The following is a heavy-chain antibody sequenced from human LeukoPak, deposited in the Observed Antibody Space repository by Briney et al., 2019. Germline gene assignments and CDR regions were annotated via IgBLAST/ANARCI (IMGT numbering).Heavy chain of an antibody. CDR1: GDSVSSNSAA. CDR2: TYYRSKWYN. J-gene: IGHJ5*02. CDR3: ARGEGVAVAVSSWFDP. Sequence: SQTLSLTCAISGDSVSSNSAAWNWIRQSPSRGLEWLGRTYYRSKWYNDYAVSVKSRITINPDTSKNQFSLQLNSVTPDDTAVYYCARGEGVAVAVSSWFDPWGQGTLVTVSS. V-gene: IGHV6-1*01. D-gene: IGHD6-19*01.